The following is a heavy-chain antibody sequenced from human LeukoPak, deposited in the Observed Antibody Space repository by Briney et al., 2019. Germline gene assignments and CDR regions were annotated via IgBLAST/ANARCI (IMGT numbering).Heavy chain of an antibody. V-gene: IGHV3-33*01. CDR2: IWYDGSNK. CDR1: GFTFSSYG. J-gene: IGHJ3*02. D-gene: IGHD2-21*02. CDR3: ARVYGGNSQGAFDI. Sequence: GGSLRLSCAASGFTFSSYGMHWVRQAPGKGLEWVAVIWYDGSNKYYADSVKGRFTISRDNSKNTLYLQMNSLRAEDTAVYYCARVYGGNSQGAFDIWGQGTMVTVSS.